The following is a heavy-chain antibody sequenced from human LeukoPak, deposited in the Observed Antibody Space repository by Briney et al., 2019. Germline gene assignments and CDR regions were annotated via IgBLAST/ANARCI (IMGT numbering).Heavy chain of an antibody. V-gene: IGHV4-59*01. CDR1: GGSISSYY. D-gene: IGHD6-13*01. CDR2: IYYSGTT. Sequence: SETLSLTCTVSGGSISSYYWSWVRQPPGKGLEWIGYIYYSGTTNYNPSLKSRVTISVATSKNQCSLKLSSVTAADTAVYYCARGVYIAAAQYGYWGQGTLVTVSS. CDR3: ARGVYIAAAQYGY. J-gene: IGHJ4*02.